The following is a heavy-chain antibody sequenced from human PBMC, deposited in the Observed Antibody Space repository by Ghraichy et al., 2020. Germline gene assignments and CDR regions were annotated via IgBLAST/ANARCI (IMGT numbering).Heavy chain of an antibody. CDR2: FGGDPRIT. CDR3: AKEGQIGVAGFDC. Sequence: GESLNISCAASGFSFRSYAMSWVRQAPGKGLEWVTGFGGDPRITYYADSVKGRFTISRDNSRKTLYLQMNGLRVEDTALYYCAKEGQIGVAGFDCWGQGTLVTVSS. CDR1: GFSFRSYA. J-gene: IGHJ4*02. D-gene: IGHD6-19*01. V-gene: IGHV3-23*01.